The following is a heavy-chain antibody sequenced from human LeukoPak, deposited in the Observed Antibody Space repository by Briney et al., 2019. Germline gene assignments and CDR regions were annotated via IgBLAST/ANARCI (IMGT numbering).Heavy chain of an antibody. CDR3: ARDDGGSYFDY. CDR2: INSDGSST. CDR1: GFTFSSYW. Sequence: GGSLRLSCAGSGFTFSSYWMHWVRQAPGKGLVWVSRINSDGSSTRYADSVKGRFTISRDNAKNTLYLQMNSLRAEDTAVYYCARDDGGSYFDYWGQGTLVTVSS. J-gene: IGHJ4*02. V-gene: IGHV3-74*01. D-gene: IGHD1-26*01.